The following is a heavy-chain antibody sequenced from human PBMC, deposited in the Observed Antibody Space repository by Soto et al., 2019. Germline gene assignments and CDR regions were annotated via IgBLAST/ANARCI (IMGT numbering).Heavy chain of an antibody. CDR3: AKDGGGYGSGSYPLDY. J-gene: IGHJ4*02. CDR1: GFTFDDYT. D-gene: IGHD3-10*01. V-gene: IGHV3-43*01. CDR2: ISWDGGST. Sequence: GGSLRLSCAASGFTFDDYTMHWVRQAPGKGLEWVSLISWDGGSTYYADSVKGRFTISRDNSKNSLYLQMNSLRTEDTALYYCAKDGGGYGSGSYPLDYWGQGTLVTVSS.